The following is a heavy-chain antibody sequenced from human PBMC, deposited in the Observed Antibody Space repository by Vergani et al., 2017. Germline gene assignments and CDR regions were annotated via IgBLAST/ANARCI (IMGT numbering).Heavy chain of an antibody. J-gene: IGHJ4*02. CDR1: GGTFSSYA. V-gene: IGHV1-69*01. CDR3: ARVLVAVVRVGYFYY. Sequence: QVQLVQSGAEVKKPGSSVKVSCKASGGTFSSYATSWVRQGTGQGREWMGGGISICVTANYGQKFQGRDTITADESTSTAYMELSSLRSEDTAVYYCARVLVAVVRVGYFYYWGQGTLVTVSS. D-gene: IGHD2-21*01. CDR2: GISICVTA.